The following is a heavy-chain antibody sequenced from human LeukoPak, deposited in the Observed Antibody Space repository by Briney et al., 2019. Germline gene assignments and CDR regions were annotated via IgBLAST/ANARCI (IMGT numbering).Heavy chain of an antibody. V-gene: IGHV1-2*06. CDR2: INSNSGGK. J-gene: IGHJ4*02. Sequence: ASVTVSCKASGYTFTGYYMHWVRQAPGQGLEWMGRINSNSGGKNYAQKFQGRVTMTRHTPISTAYMELSRLRSDDTAVYYCARAYTAVVEPPLDSWGQGTLVTVSS. CDR3: ARAYTAVVEPPLDS. D-gene: IGHD5-18*01. CDR1: GYTFTGYY.